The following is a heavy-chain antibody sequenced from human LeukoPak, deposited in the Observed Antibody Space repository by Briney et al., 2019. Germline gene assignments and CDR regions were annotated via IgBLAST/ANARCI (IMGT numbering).Heavy chain of an antibody. J-gene: IGHJ4*02. V-gene: IGHV4-39*07. CDR1: GGSISRSTNY. Sequence: SETLSLTCTVSGGSISRSTNYWGWIRQPPGKGLEWIGTIYYSGSTNYNPSLKSRLTTSLDTSKNQFSLKLSSVTAADTAVYYCARGKYYFDYWGQGTLVTVSS. CDR2: IYYSGST. CDR3: ARGKYYFDY.